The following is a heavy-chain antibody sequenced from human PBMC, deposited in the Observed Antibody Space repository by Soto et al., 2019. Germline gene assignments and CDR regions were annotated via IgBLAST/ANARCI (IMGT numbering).Heavy chain of an antibody. CDR3: AKEGSVGWLLPSYYFDY. D-gene: IGHD3-9*01. Sequence: GGSLRLSCAASGFTFSSYGMHWVRQAPGKGLEWVAVISYDGSNKYYADSVKGRFTISRDNSKNTLYLQMNSLRAEDTAVYYCAKEGSVGWLLPSYYFDYWGQGTLVTVSS. CDR2: ISYDGSNK. J-gene: IGHJ4*02. CDR1: GFTFSSYG. V-gene: IGHV3-30*18.